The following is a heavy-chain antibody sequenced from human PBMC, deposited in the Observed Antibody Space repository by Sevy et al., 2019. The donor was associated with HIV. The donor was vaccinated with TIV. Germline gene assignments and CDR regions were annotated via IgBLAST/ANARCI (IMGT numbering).Heavy chain of an antibody. CDR3: AREDNSGYMYYFYF. J-gene: IGHJ4*02. V-gene: IGHV3-48*02. Sequence: GGSLRLSCAASGFTFSAYGMSWVRQAPGKGLEWVSHITGGGHTMYYIDSVKDRFTVSRDNARNSLHLQMNSLRDEDTAVYYCAREDNSGYMYYFYFWGQGTLVTVSS. CDR2: ITGGGHTM. CDR1: GFTFSAYG. D-gene: IGHD3-22*01.